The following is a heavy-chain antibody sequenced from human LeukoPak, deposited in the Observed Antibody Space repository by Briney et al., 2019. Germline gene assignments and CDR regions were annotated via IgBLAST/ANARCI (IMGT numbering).Heavy chain of an antibody. J-gene: IGHJ4*02. D-gene: IGHD6-19*01. CDR3: ARLSAVAGRASDY. Sequence: SETLSLTCTVSGGSISSYYWSWIRQPPGKGLEWTGYIYYSGSTNYNPSLKSRVTISVDTSKNQFSLKLSSVTAADTAVYYCARLSAVAGRASDYWGQGTLVTVSS. CDR1: GGSISSYY. V-gene: IGHV4-59*08. CDR2: IYYSGST.